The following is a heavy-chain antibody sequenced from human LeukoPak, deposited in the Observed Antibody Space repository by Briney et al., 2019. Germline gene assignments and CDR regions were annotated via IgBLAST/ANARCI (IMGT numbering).Heavy chain of an antibody. CDR2: VYYSGST. J-gene: IGHJ4*02. Sequence: ASETLSLTCTVSGGSISSYYWSWIRQPPGKGLEWLGYVYYSGSTNYNPSLQSRVTISLGTSKNQFSLKLSSVTAADTAVYFCARQALGYYFDYWGQGTLVTLSS. CDR1: GGSISSYY. D-gene: IGHD1-26*01. CDR3: ARQALGYYFDY. V-gene: IGHV4-59*01.